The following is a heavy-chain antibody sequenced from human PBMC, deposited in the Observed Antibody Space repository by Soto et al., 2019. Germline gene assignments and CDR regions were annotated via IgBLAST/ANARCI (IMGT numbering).Heavy chain of an antibody. D-gene: IGHD3-22*01. CDR3: AREGEDSSGSIDY. J-gene: IGHJ4*02. V-gene: IGHV4-4*02. CDR2: IYHSGST. Sequence: QVQLQESGPGLVKPSGSLSLTCAVSGGSISSSNWWSWVRQPPGKGLEWIGEIYHSGSTNYNPSLKSRVNISVDKSKNQVALKLSSVTAADTAVYYCAREGEDSSGSIDYWGQGTLVTVSS. CDR1: GGSISSSNW.